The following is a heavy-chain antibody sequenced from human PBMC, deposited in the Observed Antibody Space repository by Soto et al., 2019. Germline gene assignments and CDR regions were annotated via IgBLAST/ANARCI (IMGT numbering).Heavy chain of an antibody. J-gene: IGHJ5*02. Sequence: QVQLQQWGAGLLKPSETLSLTCSVYGGSLSGHYWSWIRQSPGKGLEWLGEINHSGNTNYNPSLKSRVSISVDTSKNQFSLRLTSVTAADTAVYYCASTWSGYYMGDNWFDPWGQGSLVIVS. CDR1: GGSLSGHY. CDR3: ASTWSGYYMGDNWFDP. D-gene: IGHD3-3*01. V-gene: IGHV4-34*01. CDR2: INHSGNT.